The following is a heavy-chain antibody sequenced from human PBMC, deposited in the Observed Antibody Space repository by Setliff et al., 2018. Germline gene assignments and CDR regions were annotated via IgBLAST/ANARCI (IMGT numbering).Heavy chain of an antibody. V-gene: IGHV3-73*01. CDR1: GFSFSGSA. CDR2: IRGRTDNYAT. D-gene: IGHD5-18*01. J-gene: IGHJ3*01. Sequence: GGSLRLSCAASGFSFSGSAVYWVRQASVKGLEWIGRIRGRTDNYATAYAASVRGRFTTSRDDSKNTAYLQMNSLKTEDTAVYYCTFARDGYDVFDVWGQGTMVTVSS. CDR3: TFARDGYDVFDV.